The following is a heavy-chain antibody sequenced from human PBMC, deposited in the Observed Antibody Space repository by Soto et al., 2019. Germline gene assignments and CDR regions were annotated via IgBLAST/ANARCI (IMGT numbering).Heavy chain of an antibody. CDR1: GGYISNVGYS. J-gene: IGHJ4*02. CDR3: AGGMTTVTTLHY. D-gene: IGHD4-4*01. CDR2: IYHSGST. Sequence: TLPLTNTVSGGYISNVGYSCSLIQQPPGKSLEWIGYIYHSGSTYYKQSLKSRVTISVDRSKNQFSLKLSSVTAADTAVYYCAGGMTTVTTLHYWGQGTLVTVSS. V-gene: IGHV4-30-2*01.